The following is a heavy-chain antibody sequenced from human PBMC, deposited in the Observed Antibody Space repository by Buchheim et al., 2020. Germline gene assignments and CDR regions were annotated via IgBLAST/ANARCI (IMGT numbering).Heavy chain of an antibody. D-gene: IGHD1-1*01. V-gene: IGHV4-31*03. CDR2: IYYSGST. Sequence: QVQLQESGPGLVKPSQTLSLTCTVSGGSISSGGYYWSWIRQHPGKGLEWIGYIYYSGSTYYNPSLKSRVTISVDTSKTKFSLKLSSVTAADTAVYYCARDRVHRSYDLYYYYGMDVWGQGTT. CDR1: GGSISSGGYY. J-gene: IGHJ6*02. CDR3: ARDRVHRSYDLYYYYGMDV.